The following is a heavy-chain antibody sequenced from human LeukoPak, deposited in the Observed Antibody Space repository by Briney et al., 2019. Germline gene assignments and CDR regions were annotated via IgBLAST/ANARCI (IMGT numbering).Heavy chain of an antibody. V-gene: IGHV5-51*01. Sequence: EESLKISCKGSGYSFTTYWIGWVRQMPGKGLEWMGIIYPGDSDTRYSSSFQGQVTISADKSISTAYLQWSSLKASDTAMYYCARLHSSSSDPIDYWGQGTLVTVSS. D-gene: IGHD6-6*01. J-gene: IGHJ4*02. CDR3: ARLHSSSSDPIDY. CDR2: IYPGDSDT. CDR1: GYSFTTYW.